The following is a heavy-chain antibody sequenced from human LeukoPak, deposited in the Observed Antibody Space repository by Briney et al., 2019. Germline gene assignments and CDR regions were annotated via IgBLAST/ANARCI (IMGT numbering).Heavy chain of an antibody. CDR1: GFTFRNYV. D-gene: IGHD3-10*01. CDR2: TSSDLNVK. J-gene: IGHJ4*02. CDR3: AREGYYGSGSPPSLYFDY. Sequence: GGSLRLSCAASGFTFRNYVIHWVRQAPGMGLEWVAVTSSDLNVKLYADSVKGRFTISRDDSRSTLYLQMKSLRPEDTAIYYCAREGYYGSGSPPSLYFDYWGQGTLVTVSS. V-gene: IGHV3-30-3*01.